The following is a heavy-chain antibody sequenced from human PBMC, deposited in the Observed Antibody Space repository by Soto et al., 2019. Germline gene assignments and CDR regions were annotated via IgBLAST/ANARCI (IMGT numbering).Heavy chain of an antibody. J-gene: IGHJ4*02. Sequence: SVKVSCKAARYAFTSYYMHWVRQAPGQGLEWMGIINPSGGSTSYAQKFQGRVTMTRDTSTSTVYMELSSLRSEDTAVYYCARDLSVGISLDYWGQGTLVTVSS. V-gene: IGHV1-46*01. D-gene: IGHD3-10*01. CDR3: ARDLSVGISLDY. CDR1: RYAFTSYY. CDR2: INPSGGST.